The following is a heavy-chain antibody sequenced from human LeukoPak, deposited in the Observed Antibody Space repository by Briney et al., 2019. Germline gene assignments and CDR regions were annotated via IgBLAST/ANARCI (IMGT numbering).Heavy chain of an antibody. D-gene: IGHD5-18*01. CDR1: GFTFSSYA. CDR3: ARSGYSRTYYYYMDV. V-gene: IGHV3-23*01. Sequence: GGSLRLSCAASGFTFSSYAMSWVRQAPGKGLEWVSAISGSGGSTYYADSVKGRFTTSRDNSKNTLYLQMNSLRAEDTAVYYCARSGYSRTYYYYMDVWGKGTTVTVSS. J-gene: IGHJ6*03. CDR2: ISGSGGST.